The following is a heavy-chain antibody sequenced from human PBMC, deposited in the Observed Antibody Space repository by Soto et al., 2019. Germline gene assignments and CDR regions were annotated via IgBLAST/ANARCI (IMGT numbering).Heavy chain of an antibody. CDR3: ARHLVAEDAFDI. CDR1: GGNVRSYD. V-gene: IGHV4-59*08. D-gene: IGHD2-15*01. Sequence: SETLSLTSTVSGGNVRSYDWSWIRQPPGKGLEWIGFLYYSGSTNYNPSLKSRVTISVDTSKNQFSLKLSSVTAADTAVFYCARHLVAEDAFDIWGQGTMVTVSS. CDR2: LYYSGST. J-gene: IGHJ3*02.